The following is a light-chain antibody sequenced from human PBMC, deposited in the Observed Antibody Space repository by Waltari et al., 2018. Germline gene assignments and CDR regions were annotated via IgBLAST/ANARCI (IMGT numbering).Light chain of an antibody. V-gene: IGLV2-14*03. Sequence: QSALTQPASLSGSPGQSVTISCSGTGSYIGPSDHVSWYQQHPGRAPKVIIFVVSEGPPGLSNLLPGSQSVNTAFLTIADLQSEDEAAYYSAAYTVFATYVFGTGTKVTVL. CDR3: AAYTVFATYV. CDR2: VVS. J-gene: IGLJ1*01. CDR1: GSYIGPSDH.